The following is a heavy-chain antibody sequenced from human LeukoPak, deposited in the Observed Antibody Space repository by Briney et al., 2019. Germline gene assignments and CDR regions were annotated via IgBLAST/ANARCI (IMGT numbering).Heavy chain of an antibody. D-gene: IGHD3-22*01. J-gene: IGHJ4*02. CDR3: AKVTSSGYYNDY. V-gene: IGHV3-23*01. CDR1: GFTFSSCA. Sequence: GGSLRLSCAASGFTFSSCAMSWVRQAPGKGLEWVSAISGSGGGTYYADSVKGRFTISRDNSKNTLYLQMNSLRAEDTAVYYCAKVTSSGYYNDYWGQGTLVTVSS. CDR2: ISGSGGGT.